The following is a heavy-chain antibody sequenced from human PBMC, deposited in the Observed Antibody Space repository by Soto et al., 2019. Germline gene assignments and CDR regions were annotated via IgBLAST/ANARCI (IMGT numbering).Heavy chain of an antibody. J-gene: IGHJ5*02. V-gene: IGHV4-34*01. D-gene: IGHD3-3*01. CDR1: GGSFSGYY. CDR3: ARGSRFWSGYSNWFDP. Sequence: QVQLQQWGAGLLKPSETLSLTCAVYGGSFSGYYWSWIRQPPGKGLEWIGEINHSGSTNYNPSLKSRVTISVDTSKIQFSLQLCSVTAADTAVYYCARGSRFWSGYSNWFDPWGQGTLVTVSS. CDR2: INHSGST.